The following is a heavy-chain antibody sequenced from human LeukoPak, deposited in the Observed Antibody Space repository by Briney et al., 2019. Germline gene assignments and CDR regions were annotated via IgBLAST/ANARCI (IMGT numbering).Heavy chain of an antibody. D-gene: IGHD2-8*01. Sequence: TGGSLRLSCAASGFSFSSYEMNWVRQAPGKGLEWVSYISSSGRIIYYADSVKGRFTISRENAKNSLYLQLNSLRAEDTAVYYCARSPGLQWNSWGQGTLVTVSS. J-gene: IGHJ4*02. CDR3: ARSPGLQWNS. V-gene: IGHV3-48*03. CDR2: ISSSGRII. CDR1: GFSFSSYE.